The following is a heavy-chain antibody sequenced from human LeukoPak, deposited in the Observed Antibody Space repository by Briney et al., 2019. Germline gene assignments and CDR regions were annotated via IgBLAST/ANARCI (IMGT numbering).Heavy chain of an antibody. D-gene: IGHD6-13*01. CDR2: IYYSGST. V-gene: IGHV4-59*08. J-gene: IGHJ4*02. CDR1: GGSISSYY. CDR3: ASARGVGAAADY. Sequence: SETLSLTCTVSGGSISSYYWSWIRQPPGKGLEWIGYIYYSGSTNYNPSLKSRVTISVDTSVNQFSLKLSSVTAADTAVYYCASARGVGAAADYWGQGTLVTVSS.